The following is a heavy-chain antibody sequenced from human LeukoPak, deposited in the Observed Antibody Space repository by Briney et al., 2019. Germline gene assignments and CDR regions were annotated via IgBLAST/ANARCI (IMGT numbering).Heavy chain of an antibody. CDR3: AKDAFCTSTNCYASYFDY. D-gene: IGHD2-2*01. V-gene: IGHV3-33*06. J-gene: IGHJ4*02. CDR1: GFTFSNYG. CDR2: IWYDGSNK. Sequence: GGSLRLSCAASGFTFSNYGMHWVRQAPGKGLEWVAVIWYDGSNKYYADSVKGRFTISRGNSKNTLYLQMHSLRAEDTAVYYCAKDAFCTSTNCYASYFDYWGQGTLVTVSS.